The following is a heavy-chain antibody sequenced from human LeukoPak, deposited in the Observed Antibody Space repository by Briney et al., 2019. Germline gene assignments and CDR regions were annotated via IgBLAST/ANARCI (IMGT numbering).Heavy chain of an antibody. CDR2: IYTSGST. J-gene: IGHJ5*02. CDR3: ARDPWDSSGWYVAHWFDP. CDR1: GGSISSYY. D-gene: IGHD6-19*01. V-gene: IGHV4-4*07. Sequence: SETLSLTCTVSGGSISSYYWSWIRQPAGKGLERIGRIYTSGSTNYNPSLKSRVTMSVDTSKNQFSLKLSSVTAADTAVYYCARDPWDSSGWYVAHWFDPWGQGTLVTVSS.